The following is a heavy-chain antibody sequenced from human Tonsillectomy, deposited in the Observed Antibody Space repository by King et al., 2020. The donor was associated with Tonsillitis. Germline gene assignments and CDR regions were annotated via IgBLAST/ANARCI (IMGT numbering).Heavy chain of an antibody. V-gene: IGHV6-1*01. CDR1: GDSVSSNSAA. CDR2: TYYRSQWYN. Sequence: VQLQQSGPGLVKPSQTLSLTCAISGDSVSSNSAAWNWIRQSPSRGLEWLGRTYYRSQWYNDYAVSVKSRITINADTSKNQFSLQLNSVTPEDTAVFYCARSYSRSWYSPHVFDYWGQGTLVTVSS. D-gene: IGHD6-13*01. CDR3: ARSYSRSWYSPHVFDY. J-gene: IGHJ4*02.